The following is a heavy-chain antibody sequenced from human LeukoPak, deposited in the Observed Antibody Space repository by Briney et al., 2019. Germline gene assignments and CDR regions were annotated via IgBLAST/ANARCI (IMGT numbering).Heavy chain of an antibody. D-gene: IGHD2-15*01. V-gene: IGHV3-23*01. J-gene: IGHJ4*02. Sequence: GGSLRLSCAASGFTFSSYAMSWVRQAPGKGLEWVSAISGSGGSTYYADSVKGRFTISRDNSKNTLYLQMNSLGAEDTAVYYCAKDLGDCSGGSCWYFDYWGQGTLVTVSS. CDR1: GFTFSSYA. CDR3: AKDLGDCSGGSCWYFDY. CDR2: ISGSGGST.